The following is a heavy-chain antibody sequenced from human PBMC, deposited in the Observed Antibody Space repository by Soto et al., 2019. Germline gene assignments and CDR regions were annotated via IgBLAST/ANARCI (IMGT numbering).Heavy chain of an antibody. CDR2: IYYTGAT. V-gene: IGHV4-31*03. Sequence: QVQLQESGPGLVKPSQTLSLTCTVSGGSISSAGYYWNWIRQHPGKGLQWIGYIYYTGATHYSPSLKSRLTISGDTSKNQFSLKLSSGTAADTAVYYCARGGSDYGDFYFDYWGLGTLVTVSS. D-gene: IGHD4-17*01. J-gene: IGHJ4*02. CDR3: ARGGSDYGDFYFDY. CDR1: GGSISSAGYY.